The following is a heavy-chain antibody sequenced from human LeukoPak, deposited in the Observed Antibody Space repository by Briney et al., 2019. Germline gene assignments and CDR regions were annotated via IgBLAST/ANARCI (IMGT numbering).Heavy chain of an antibody. CDR2: IYYSGST. V-gene: IGHV4-59*08. CDR1: GGSISSYY. J-gene: IGHJ6*02. CDR3: ARGDYHYGMDV. Sequence: SETLSLTCTVSGGSISSYYWSWIRQPPGKGLEWIGYIYYSGSTNYNPSLKSRVTISVDTSKNQFSLKLSSVTAAGTAVYYCARGDYHYGMDVWGQGTTVTVSS.